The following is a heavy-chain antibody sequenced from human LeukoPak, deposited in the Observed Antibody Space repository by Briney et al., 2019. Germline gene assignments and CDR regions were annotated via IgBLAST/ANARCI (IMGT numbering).Heavy chain of an antibody. D-gene: IGHD1-26*01. CDR1: GYTFTGYY. CDR2: INPNSGGT. Sequence: ASVKVSCKASGYTFTGYYMHWVRQAPGQGLEWMGWINPNSGGTNYDQKFQGGVTMTRDASISTAYMELSRLRSDDTAVSYCARRVGATDFDFWGQGTLVTVSS. CDR3: ARRVGATDFDF. V-gene: IGHV1-2*02. J-gene: IGHJ4*02.